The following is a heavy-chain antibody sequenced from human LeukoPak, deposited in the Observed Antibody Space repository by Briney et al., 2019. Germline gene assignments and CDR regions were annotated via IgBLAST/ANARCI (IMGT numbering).Heavy chain of an antibody. CDR3: AKDSQLWLISSFDY. CDR1: GFTFDDYA. Sequence: PGGSLRLSCAASGFTFDDYAMHWVRQAPGKGLEWVSGISWNSGSIGYADSVKGRFTISRDNAKNSLYLQMNSLRAEDTALYYCAKDSQLWLISSFDYWGQGTLVTVSS. D-gene: IGHD5-18*01. J-gene: IGHJ4*02. V-gene: IGHV3-9*01. CDR2: ISWNSGSI.